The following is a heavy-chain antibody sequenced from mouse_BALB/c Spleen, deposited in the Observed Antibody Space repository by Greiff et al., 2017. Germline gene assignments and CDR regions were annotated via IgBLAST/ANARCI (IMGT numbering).Heavy chain of an antibody. CDR1: GYTFSSYW. V-gene: IGHV1-9*01. Sequence: QVQLKQSGAELMKPGASVKISCKATGYTFSSYWIEWVKQRPGHGLEWIGEILPGSGSTNYNEKFKGKATFTADTSSNTAYMQLSSLTSEDSAVYYCARCGDRYDDGGAYWGQGTLVTVSA. D-gene: IGHD2-14*01. CDR3: ARCGDRYDDGGAY. J-gene: IGHJ3*01. CDR2: ILPGSGST.